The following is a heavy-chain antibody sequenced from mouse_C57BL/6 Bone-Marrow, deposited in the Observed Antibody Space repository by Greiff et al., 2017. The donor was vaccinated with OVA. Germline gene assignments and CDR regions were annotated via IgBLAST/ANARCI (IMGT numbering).Heavy chain of an antibody. CDR2: IWSGGST. V-gene: IGHV2-2*01. Sequence: VQLQESGPGLVQPSQSLSITCTVSGFSLTSYGVHWVRQSPGKGLEWLGVIWSGGSTDYNAAFISRLSISKDNSKSQVFFKMNSLQADDTAIYYCARNFEAYYFYAMDYWGQGTSVTVSS. CDR1: GFSLTSYG. J-gene: IGHJ4*01. CDR3: ARNFEAYYFYAMDY. D-gene: IGHD1-1*01.